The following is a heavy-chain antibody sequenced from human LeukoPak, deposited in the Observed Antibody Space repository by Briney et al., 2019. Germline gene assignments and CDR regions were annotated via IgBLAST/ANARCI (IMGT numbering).Heavy chain of an antibody. CDR3: ARDVIGDLVGAFDI. V-gene: IGHV3-21*06. J-gene: IGHJ3*02. CDR2: ISSSSTYI. Sequence: PGGSLRLSCAAAGFTFSTYSMHWVRQAAGGGREWVSSISSSSTYIYSSDSLKGRFTISRDNIKNSLYLQMDSLRAEDTAVYYCARDVIGDLVGAFDIWGQGTMVTVSS. CDR1: GFTFSTYS. D-gene: IGHD2-15*01.